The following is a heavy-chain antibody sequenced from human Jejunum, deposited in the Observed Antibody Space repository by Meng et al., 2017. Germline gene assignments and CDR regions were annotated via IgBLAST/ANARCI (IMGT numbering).Heavy chain of an antibody. Sequence: GGSLRLSCAASGFTFSTYWMHWVRQTPGKGLMWVSRINTDGSSTDYADSVKGRFTISRDNAKNTLYLQMNSLRADDTAMYYCARSAGIGSYGFEIWGQGTMVTFSS. V-gene: IGHV3-74*01. J-gene: IGHJ3*02. CDR2: INTDGSST. D-gene: IGHD3-10*01. CDR1: GFTFSTYW. CDR3: ARSAGIGSYGFEI.